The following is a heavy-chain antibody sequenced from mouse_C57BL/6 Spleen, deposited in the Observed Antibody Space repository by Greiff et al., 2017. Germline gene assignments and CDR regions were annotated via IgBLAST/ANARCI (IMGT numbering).Heavy chain of an antibody. D-gene: IGHD2-5*01. CDR2: IHPNSGST. CDR1: GYTFTSYW. V-gene: IGHV1-64*01. CDR3: ARSFYSNYAMDY. J-gene: IGHJ4*01. Sequence: QVHVKQPGAELVKPGASVKLSCKASGYTFTSYWMHWVKQRPGKGLEWIGMIHPNSGSTNYNEKFKSKATLTVDQSSSTAYMQLSSLTSEDSAVYYCARSFYSNYAMDYWGQGTSVTVSS.